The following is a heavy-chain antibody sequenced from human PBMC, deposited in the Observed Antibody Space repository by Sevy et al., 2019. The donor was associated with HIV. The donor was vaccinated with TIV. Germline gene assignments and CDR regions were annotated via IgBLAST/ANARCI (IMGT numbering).Heavy chain of an antibody. D-gene: IGHD1-20*01. Sequence: GGSLRLSCTASGFTFGDYAMSWFRQAPGKGLEWVGFIRSKAYGGTTEYAASVKGRFTISRDDSKSIAYLQMNSLKTEDIAVYYCSRAGSITGTTGYYFDYWGQGTLVTVSS. V-gene: IGHV3-49*03. CDR1: GFTFGDYA. CDR3: SRAGSITGTTGYYFDY. CDR2: IRSKAYGGTT. J-gene: IGHJ4*02.